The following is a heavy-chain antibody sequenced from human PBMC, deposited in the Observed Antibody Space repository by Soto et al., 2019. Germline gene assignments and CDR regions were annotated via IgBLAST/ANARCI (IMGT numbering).Heavy chain of an antibody. V-gene: IGHV2-5*01. CDR1: GFSLSTSGVG. Sequence: SGPTLVKPTQTLTLTCTFSGFSLSTSGVGVGWIRQPPGKALEWLALIYWNDDKRYSPSLKSRLTITKDTSKNQVVLTMTNMDPVDTATYYCAHSVLGRGSYSPDFDYWGQGTLVTVSS. CDR2: IYWNDDK. J-gene: IGHJ4*02. D-gene: IGHD1-26*01. CDR3: AHSVLGRGSYSPDFDY.